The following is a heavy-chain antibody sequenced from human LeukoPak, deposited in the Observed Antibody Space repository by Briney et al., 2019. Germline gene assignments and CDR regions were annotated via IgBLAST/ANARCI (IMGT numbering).Heavy chain of an antibody. CDR1: GFIFSSYA. CDR2: ISYDGSNK. V-gene: IGHV3-30-3*01. D-gene: IGHD3-22*01. J-gene: IGHJ4*02. CDR3: ARDFYDSSAKILDY. Sequence: GGSLRLSCAASGFIFSSYAMHWVRQAPGKGLEWVAVISYDGSNKYYADSVKGRFTISRDNSKNTLYLQMNSLRAEDTAVYYCARDFYDSSAKILDYWGQGTLVTVSS.